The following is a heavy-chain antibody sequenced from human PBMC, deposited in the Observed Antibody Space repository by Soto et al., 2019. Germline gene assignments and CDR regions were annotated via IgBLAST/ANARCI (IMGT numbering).Heavy chain of an antibody. Sequence: ASVKVSCKASGYTFTIYAMHLVRQAPGQRLEWMGWINAGNGNTKYSQKFQGRVTITRDTSASTAYMELSSLRSEDTAVYYCARDPSIEIIAAAGSWFDPWGQGTLVTVSS. CDR2: INAGNGNT. D-gene: IGHD6-13*01. V-gene: IGHV1-3*01. CDR1: GYTFTIYA. CDR3: ARDPSIEIIAAAGSWFDP. J-gene: IGHJ5*02.